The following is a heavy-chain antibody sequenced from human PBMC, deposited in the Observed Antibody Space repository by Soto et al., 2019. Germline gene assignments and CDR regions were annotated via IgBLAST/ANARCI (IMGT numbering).Heavy chain of an antibody. CDR1: GFTFSSYA. CDR3: ASGPAGATNFDY. J-gene: IGHJ4*02. D-gene: IGHD1-26*01. Sequence: QVQLVESGGGVVQPGRSLRLSCAASGFTFSSYAMHWVRQAPGKGLEWVAVISYDGSNKYYADSVKGRFTISRDNSKNTLYLQMNSLRAEDTAVYYCASGPAGATNFDYWGQGTLVTVSS. V-gene: IGHV3-30-3*01. CDR2: ISYDGSNK.